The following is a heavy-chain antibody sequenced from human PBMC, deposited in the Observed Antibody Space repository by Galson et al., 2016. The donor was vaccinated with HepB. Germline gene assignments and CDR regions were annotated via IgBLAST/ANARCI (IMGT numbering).Heavy chain of an antibody. Sequence: LRLSCAASGFIFSGSAMHWVRQTSGKGLEWVGRIRSRVNNYATAYGASVKGRFTISRDDSENMAYLQMNSLKTEDTAVYYCARKGFAVAGYYFDYWGRGTLVTVSS. D-gene: IGHD6-19*01. J-gene: IGHJ4*02. CDR3: ARKGFAVAGYYFDY. CDR1: GFIFSGSA. CDR2: IRSRVNNYAT. V-gene: IGHV3-73*01.